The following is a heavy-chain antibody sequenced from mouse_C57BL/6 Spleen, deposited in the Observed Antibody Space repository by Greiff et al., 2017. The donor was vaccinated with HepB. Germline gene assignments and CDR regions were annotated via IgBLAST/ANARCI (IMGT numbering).Heavy chain of an antibody. CDR2: IYPGDGDT. J-gene: IGHJ2*01. D-gene: IGHD1-1*01. CDR1: GYAFSSYW. V-gene: IGHV1-80*01. Sequence: VQLQQSGAELVKPGASVKISCKASGYAFSSYWMNWVKQRPGKGLEWIGQIYPGDGDTNYNGKFKGKATLTADKSSSTAYMQLSSLTSEDSAVYFCARCPYYYGSSPFDYWGQGTTLTVSS. CDR3: ARCPYYYGSSPFDY.